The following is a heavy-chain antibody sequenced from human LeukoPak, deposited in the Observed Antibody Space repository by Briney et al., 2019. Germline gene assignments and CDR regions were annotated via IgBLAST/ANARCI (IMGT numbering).Heavy chain of an antibody. Sequence: GGSLRLSCAASGFTFSTYAIHWVRQTPGKGLGWVAVISYDGSNKYYADSVKGRFTISRDNSKNMLSLQMNSLRPEDTAVYYCARGGSGKPPYYYYYMDVWGKGTTVTVSS. CDR3: ARGGSGKPPYYYYYMDV. D-gene: IGHD4-23*01. J-gene: IGHJ6*03. CDR2: ISYDGSNK. CDR1: GFTFSTYA. V-gene: IGHV3-30*04.